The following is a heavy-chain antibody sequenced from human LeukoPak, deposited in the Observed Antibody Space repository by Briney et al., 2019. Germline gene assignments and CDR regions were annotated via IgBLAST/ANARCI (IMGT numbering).Heavy chain of an antibody. J-gene: IGHJ4*02. V-gene: IGHV4-59*01. D-gene: IGHD1-26*01. CDR3: ARRERLGLDY. CDR2: IYYSGSI. Sequence: SETLSLTCTVSGVSISNYYWSWIRQPPGKGLEWIGYIYYSGSINYNPSLKSRVTISVDTSKNQFSLKLTSVTAADTAVYYCARRERLGLDYWGQGTLVTVSS. CDR1: GVSISNYY.